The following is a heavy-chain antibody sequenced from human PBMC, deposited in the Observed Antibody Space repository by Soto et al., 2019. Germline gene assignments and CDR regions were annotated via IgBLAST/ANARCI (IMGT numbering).Heavy chain of an antibody. J-gene: IGHJ5*02. CDR3: ARSHGITFGGVIVKREWWFDP. CDR2: INHSGST. Sequence: SETLSLTCAVYGGSFSGYYWSWIRQPPGKGLEWIGEINHSGSTNYNPSLKSRVTISVDTSKNQFSLKLSSVTAADTAVYYCARSHGITFGGVIVKREWWFDPWGQGTLVTVSS. D-gene: IGHD3-16*02. V-gene: IGHV4-34*01. CDR1: GGSFSGYY.